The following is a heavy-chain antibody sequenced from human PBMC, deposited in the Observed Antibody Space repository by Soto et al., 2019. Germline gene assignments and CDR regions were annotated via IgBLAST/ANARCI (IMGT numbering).Heavy chain of an antibody. V-gene: IGHV3-21*02. CDR1: GFNFPGYS. CDR2: ISSGSPYI. CDR3: SRDQSQGQMLLPYFDY. J-gene: IGHJ4*02. D-gene: IGHD3-22*01. Sequence: VQLVESGGGLVKPGGSLRLACAASGFNFPGYSMNWVRQAPGKGLEWVASISSGSPYIYYADSVRGRFTISRDNARDSLYLQMTSLRARDTAVYFCSRDQSQGQMLLPYFDYWRQRTLATVAS.